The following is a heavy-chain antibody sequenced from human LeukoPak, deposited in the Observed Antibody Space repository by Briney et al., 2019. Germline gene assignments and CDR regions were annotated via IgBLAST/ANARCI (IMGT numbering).Heavy chain of an antibody. Sequence: GGSLRLSCAASGFTFSNAWMSWVRQAPGKGLEWVGRIKSKTDGGTTDYAAPVKGRFTISRGDSKNTLYLQMNSPKTEDTAVYYCTTEDYYGSGSFDYWGQGTLVTVSS. V-gene: IGHV3-15*01. CDR1: GFTFSNAW. CDR3: TTEDYYGSGSFDY. CDR2: IKSKTDGGTT. J-gene: IGHJ4*02. D-gene: IGHD3-10*01.